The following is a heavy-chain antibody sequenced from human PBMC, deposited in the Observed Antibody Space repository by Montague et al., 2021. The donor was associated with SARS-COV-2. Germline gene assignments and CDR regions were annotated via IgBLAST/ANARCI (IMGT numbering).Heavy chain of an antibody. D-gene: IGHD1-26*01. J-gene: IGHJ5*01. CDR1: GGSFNPYF. CDR2: ISHYGST. CDR3: AGGRPGGYSRCWFES. V-gene: IGHV4-34*01. Sequence: SETLSLTCAVYGGSFNPYFWTWIRQPPGKGLERIGDISHYGSTNYNPSFKSRVTISVDTSKSKFSLTLNSVTAADTAVYYCAGGRPGGYSRCWFESWGQGTLVTVSS.